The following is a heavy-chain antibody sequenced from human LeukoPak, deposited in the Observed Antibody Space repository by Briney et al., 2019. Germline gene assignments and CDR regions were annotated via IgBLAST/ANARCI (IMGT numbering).Heavy chain of an antibody. Sequence: GGSLSLSCAASGFTFSSYWMSWVRQAPGKGLEWVANIKQDGSEKYYVDSVKGRFTISRDNAKNSLYLQMNSLRAEGTAVYYCARVLGAYYFDYWGQGTLVTVSS. D-gene: IGHD1-26*01. V-gene: IGHV3-7*01. CDR2: IKQDGSEK. J-gene: IGHJ4*02. CDR1: GFTFSSYW. CDR3: ARVLGAYYFDY.